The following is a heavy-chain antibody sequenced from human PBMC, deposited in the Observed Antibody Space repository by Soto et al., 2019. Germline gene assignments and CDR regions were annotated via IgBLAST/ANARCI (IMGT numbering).Heavy chain of an antibody. Sequence: ESLRLSCAASGFTFSSYAMSWVRQAPGKGLEWVSAISGSGGSTYYADSVKGRFTISRDNSKNTLYLQMNSRRAEDTAVYYCAKAAHYYGSGSVPFDYWGQGTLVTVSS. CDR3: AKAAHYYGSGSVPFDY. CDR1: GFTFSSYA. V-gene: IGHV3-23*01. CDR2: ISGSGGST. J-gene: IGHJ4*02. D-gene: IGHD3-10*01.